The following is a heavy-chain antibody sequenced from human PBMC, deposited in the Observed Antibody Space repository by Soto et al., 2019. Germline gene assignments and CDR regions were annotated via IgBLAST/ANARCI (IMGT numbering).Heavy chain of an antibody. CDR2: INWNGGST. Sequence: PGGSLRLSCAVSGFTFDDYGMSWVRQAPGKGLEWVSGINWNGGSTGYADSVKGRFTISRDNSKNSLYLQMNSLRAEDTAVYYCAKDHPITMIVVVTNTPDYWGQGTLVTVSS. D-gene: IGHD3-22*01. V-gene: IGHV3-20*04. CDR1: GFTFDDYG. J-gene: IGHJ4*02. CDR3: AKDHPITMIVVVTNTPDY.